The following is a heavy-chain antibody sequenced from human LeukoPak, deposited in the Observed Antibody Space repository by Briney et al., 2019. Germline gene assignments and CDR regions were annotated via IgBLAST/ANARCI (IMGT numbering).Heavy chain of an antibody. Sequence: PSETLSLTCSVSGDSISLSFYYWSWIRQPPGKGLEWIGYIYYTGSTNYNPSLKSRVTISVDTSKNQFSLKLSSVTAADTAVYYCARDRGDGYDYFWDYWGQGTLVTVSS. D-gene: IGHD5-12*01. CDR3: ARDRGDGYDYFWDY. CDR1: GDSISLSFYY. V-gene: IGHV4-61*01. CDR2: IYYTGST. J-gene: IGHJ4*02.